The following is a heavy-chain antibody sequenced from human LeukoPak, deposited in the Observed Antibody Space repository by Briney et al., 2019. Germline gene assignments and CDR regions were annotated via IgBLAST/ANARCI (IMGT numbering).Heavy chain of an antibody. V-gene: IGHV3-48*01. CDR3: ARALRYFDWLSTSPEYNWFDP. CDR2: ISSSSSTI. D-gene: IGHD3-9*01. CDR1: GFTFSSYS. Sequence: PGGSLRLSCAASGFTFSSYSMNWVRQAPGKGLEWVSYISSSSSTIYYADSVKGRFTISRDNAKNSLYLQMNSLRAEDTAVYYCARALRYFDWLSTSPEYNWFDPWGQGTPVTVSS. J-gene: IGHJ5*02.